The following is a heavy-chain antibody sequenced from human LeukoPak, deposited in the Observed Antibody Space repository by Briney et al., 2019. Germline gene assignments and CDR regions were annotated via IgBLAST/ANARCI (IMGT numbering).Heavy chain of an antibody. CDR1: GFTVSSSY. J-gene: IGHJ4*02. D-gene: IGHD3-22*01. CDR3: ARAPGFSGYYYFDY. CDR2: IYSGGST. V-gene: IGHV3-66*01. Sequence: PGGSLRLSCAASGFTVSSSYMSWVRQAPGKGLEWVSVIYSGGSTYYADSVKGRFTISRDNSKNTLYLQMNSLRAEDTAVYYCARAPGFSGYYYFDYWGQGTLVTVSS.